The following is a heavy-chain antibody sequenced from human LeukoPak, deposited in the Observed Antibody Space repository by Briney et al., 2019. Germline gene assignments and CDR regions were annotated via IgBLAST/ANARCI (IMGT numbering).Heavy chain of an antibody. V-gene: IGHV4-34*01. J-gene: IGHJ6*02. CDR1: GGSFSGYY. CDR3: ARRALRYFDWGDYYYGMDV. D-gene: IGHD3-9*01. CDR2: INHSGST. Sequence: SETLSLTCAVYGGSFSGYYWSWIRDPPGKGQEWSWEINHSGSTNYTPSLKSRVTISVDTSKNKFYMKLSSVTAADTAVYYCARRALRYFDWGDYYYGMDVWGQGTTVTVSS.